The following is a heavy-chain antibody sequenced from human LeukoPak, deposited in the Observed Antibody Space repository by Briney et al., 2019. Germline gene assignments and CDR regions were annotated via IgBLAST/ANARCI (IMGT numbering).Heavy chain of an antibody. CDR3: ARERHYASGGFGPFDY. J-gene: IGHJ4*02. CDR2: IYYSGST. CDR1: GGSVSSDSYY. V-gene: IGHV4-61*01. D-gene: IGHD3-22*01. Sequence: PSETLSLTCIVSGGSVSSDSYYWSWIRRSPGKGLEWIGYIYYSGSTNYNPSLKSRLTISLDTSKNQFSLKLSSVTAADTAVYYCARERHYASGGFGPFDYWGQGTLVTVSS.